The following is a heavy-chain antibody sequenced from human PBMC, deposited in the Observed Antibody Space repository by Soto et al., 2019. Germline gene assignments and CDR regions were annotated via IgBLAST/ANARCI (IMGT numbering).Heavy chain of an antibody. V-gene: IGHV4-39*01. CDR1: GGSISSSSYY. D-gene: IGHD1-20*01. CDR2: IYYSGST. Sequence: PSETLSLTCTVSGGSISSSSYYWGWIRQPPGKGLEWIGSIYYSGSTYYNPSLKGRVTISVDTSKNQFSLKLSSVTAADTAVYYCARLSELTYGYYYGMDVWGQGTTVTVSS. J-gene: IGHJ6*02. CDR3: ARLSELTYGYYYGMDV.